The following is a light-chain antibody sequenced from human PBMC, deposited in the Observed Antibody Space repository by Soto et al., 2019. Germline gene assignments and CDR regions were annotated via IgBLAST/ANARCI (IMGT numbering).Light chain of an antibody. CDR2: DVS. CDR3: VSYGSNRPVI. Sequence: QSALTQPASVSGSPGQSITISCTGTSSDVGGYKFVSWFQQPPGKDPKILIYDVSDRPSGVSDRFSGSKSGNTASLTISGLQADDETDYYCVSYGSNRPVIFGGGTKLTVL. J-gene: IGLJ2*01. CDR1: SSDVGGYKF. V-gene: IGLV2-14*01.